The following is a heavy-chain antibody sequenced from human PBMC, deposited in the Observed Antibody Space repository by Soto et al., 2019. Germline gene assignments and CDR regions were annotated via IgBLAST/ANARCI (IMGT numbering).Heavy chain of an antibody. CDR1: GYTFTSYD. Sequence: ASVKVSCKASGYTFTSYDINWVRQATGQGLEWMGWMNPNSGNTGYAQKFQGRVTMTRNTSISTAYMELSSLRSEDTAVYYCARVGYCSSTSCYELDYWGQGTLVTVSS. CDR3: ARVGYCSSTSCYELDY. D-gene: IGHD2-2*01. V-gene: IGHV1-8*01. CDR2: MNPNSGNT. J-gene: IGHJ4*02.